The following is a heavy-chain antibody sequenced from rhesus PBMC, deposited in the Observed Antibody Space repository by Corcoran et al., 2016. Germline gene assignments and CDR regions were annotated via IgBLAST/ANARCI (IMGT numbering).Heavy chain of an antibody. V-gene: IGHV4-173*01. CDR2: ISGSGRSP. D-gene: IGHD2-15*01. Sequence: QVQLQESGPGLVKPSETLSLTCAVSGGPISSNYWSWIRQPPGKGLELIGRISGSGRSPDYHPALKSRVTFAPDPSKSQFFLRLSSVTAADTAVYYCARDREEVLTAPPPFDYWGQGALVTVSS. CDR3: ARDREEVLTAPPPFDY. J-gene: IGHJ4*01. CDR1: GGPISSNY.